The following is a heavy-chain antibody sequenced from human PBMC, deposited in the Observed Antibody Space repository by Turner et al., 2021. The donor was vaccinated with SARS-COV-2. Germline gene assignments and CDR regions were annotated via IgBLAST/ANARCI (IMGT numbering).Heavy chain of an antibody. Sequence: QVHLQESGPGLVNPSQTLYLTCPVSGGSISSGSYYWSWIRPPAGKGLEWIGRIYTSGSTNYNPYLRSRVTISVDTSKTQFSLKLSSVTAADTAVYYYARDQGFLLEWEISYYYYMDVWGKGTTVTVSS. CDR3: ARDQGFLLEWEISYYYYMDV. J-gene: IGHJ6*03. CDR1: GGSISSGSYY. CDR2: IYTSGST. V-gene: IGHV4-61*02. D-gene: IGHD3-3*01.